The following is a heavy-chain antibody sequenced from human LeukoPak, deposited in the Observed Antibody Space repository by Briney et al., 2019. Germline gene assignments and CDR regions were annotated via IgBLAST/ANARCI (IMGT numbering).Heavy chain of an antibody. CDR2: MNPNSGNT. J-gene: IGHJ6*02. CDR3: AKTAGVGSGIAAADYYYYGMDV. CDR1: GYTFTSYD. Sequence: ASVKVSCKASGYTFTSYDINWVRQATGQGLEWMGWMNPNSGNTGYAQKFQGRVTMTRNTSISTAYMELSSLRSEDTAVYYCAKTAGVGSGIAAADYYYYGMDVWGQGTTVTVSS. D-gene: IGHD6-13*01. V-gene: IGHV1-8*01.